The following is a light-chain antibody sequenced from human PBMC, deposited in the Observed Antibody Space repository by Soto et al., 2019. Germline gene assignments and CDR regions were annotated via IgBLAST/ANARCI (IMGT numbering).Light chain of an antibody. Sequence: QSALTQPRSVSGSPGQSVTISCTGTSSDVGGYNYVSWYQQHPGKAPKLMIYDVNKRPSGFPDRFSGSKSGNTASLTISGLQAVDEADYYCCSYAGSYTVVFGGGTKLTVL. CDR2: DVN. J-gene: IGLJ2*01. CDR1: SSDVGGYNY. CDR3: CSYAGSYTVV. V-gene: IGLV2-11*01.